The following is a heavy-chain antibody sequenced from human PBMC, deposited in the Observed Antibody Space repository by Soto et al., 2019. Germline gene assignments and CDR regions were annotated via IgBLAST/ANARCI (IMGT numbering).Heavy chain of an antibody. V-gene: IGHV1-69*06. CDR2: IIPIFNTT. CDR1: GSRFSNYV. CDR3: AREGRGKKAGYNGLVSLGY. D-gene: IGHD2-2*02. Sequence: QVQLVQSGAEVKTPGSSLKVSCTVSGSRFSNYVISWVWQAPGHGLEWLGRIIPIFNTTQYAQKFQGRVTITADKSTNTASLELSSLTSDDTAVYYCAREGRGKKAGYNGLVSLGYWGQGTLVTVSS. J-gene: IGHJ4*02.